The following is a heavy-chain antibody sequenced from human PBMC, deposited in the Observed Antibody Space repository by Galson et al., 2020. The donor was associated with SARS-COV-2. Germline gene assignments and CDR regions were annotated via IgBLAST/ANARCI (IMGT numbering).Heavy chain of an antibody. V-gene: IGHV3-74*03. CDR2: INSDGSSA. D-gene: IGHD3-3*01. CDR3: ARIFPGPEDY. J-gene: IGHJ4*02. Sequence: GESLKISCVASGFSFSSNWMHWVRQAPGKGLVWVSRINSDGSSATYADSVKGRFTISRDNAKNMLYLQVNNMRAEDTAVYYCARIFPGPEDYWCQGALVTVSS. CDR1: GFSFSSNW.